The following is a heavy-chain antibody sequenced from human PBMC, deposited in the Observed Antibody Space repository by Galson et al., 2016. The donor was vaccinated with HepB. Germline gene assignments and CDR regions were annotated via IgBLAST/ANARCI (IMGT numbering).Heavy chain of an antibody. J-gene: IGHJ4*02. D-gene: IGHD1-26*01. CDR2: INPSGGST. CDR1: GYTFTRYY. Sequence: SVKVSCKASGYTFTRYYMHWVRQAPGQGLEWMGIINPSGGSTAYAQNFQGKITMTRDTSTSTVYMEVSSLRSEDTAVYYCATEGVGPTTVGFDYWGQGTLVTVSS. V-gene: IGHV1-46*01. CDR3: ATEGVGPTTVGFDY.